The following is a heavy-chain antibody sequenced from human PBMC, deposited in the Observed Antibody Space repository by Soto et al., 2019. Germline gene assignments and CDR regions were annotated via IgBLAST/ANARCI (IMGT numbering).Heavy chain of an antibody. CDR2: ISWNSGSI. J-gene: IGHJ6*03. CDR1: GFTFDAYA. V-gene: IGHV3-9*01. CDR3: AKVSRSYYYYYYMDV. Sequence: EVQLVESGGGLVQPGGSLRLSCAASGFTFDAYAMHWVRQAPGKGLERVSGISWNSGSIGYADSVKGRFTISRDNAKNSLYLQMNSLRAEDTALYYCAKVSRSYYYYYYMDVWGKGTTVTVSS.